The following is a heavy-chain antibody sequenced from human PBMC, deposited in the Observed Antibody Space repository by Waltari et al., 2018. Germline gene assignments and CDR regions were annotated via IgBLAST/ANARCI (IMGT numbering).Heavy chain of an antibody. V-gene: IGHV3-74*01. CDR1: GFTFSTDW. Sequence: EVQLVESGGGLVQPGGSLRLSCTGSGFTFSTDWMHWVRQAPGKGLVGVSRMNGDGSVISYADSVRGRFTISRDNAKSTLYLEMNRLRDDDTAMYHCIRDAFGQNDFWGQGTLVTVSS. J-gene: IGHJ4*02. CDR3: IRDAFGQNDF. CDR2: MNGDGSVI. D-gene: IGHD3-16*01.